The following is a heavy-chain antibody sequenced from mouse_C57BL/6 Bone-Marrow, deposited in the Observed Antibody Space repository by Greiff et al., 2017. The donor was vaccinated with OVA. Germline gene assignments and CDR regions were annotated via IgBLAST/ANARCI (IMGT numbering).Heavy chain of an antibody. CDR3: ARAAYGSNYFDY. V-gene: IGHV1-59*01. CDR2: IDPSDSYT. J-gene: IGHJ2*01. D-gene: IGHD1-1*01. Sequence: QVQLQQSGAELVRPGTSVKLSCKASGYTFTSYWMHWVKQRPGQGLEWIGVIDPSDSYTTSNQKFKGKATLNVDTSSSTAYMQLSSLTSEDSAVYYCARAAYGSNYFDYWGQGTTLTVSS. CDR1: GYTFTSYW.